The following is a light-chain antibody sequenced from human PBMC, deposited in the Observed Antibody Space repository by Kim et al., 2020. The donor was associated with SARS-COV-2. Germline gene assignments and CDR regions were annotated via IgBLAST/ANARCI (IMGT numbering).Light chain of an antibody. J-gene: IGKJ2*03. CDR2: GAS. V-gene: IGKV3-15*01. CDR1: QSVSSH. Sequence: FPGERATLSCRASQSVSSHLAWYQQKPGQPPRLLIYGASTRVTGVPARFSGSGSGTDFTLTISSLQSEDFAVYYCQQYNTWPPYSFGQGTKVDIK. CDR3: QQYNTWPPYS.